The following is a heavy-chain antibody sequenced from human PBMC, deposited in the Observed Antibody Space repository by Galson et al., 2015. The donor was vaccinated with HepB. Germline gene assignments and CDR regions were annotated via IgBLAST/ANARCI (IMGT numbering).Heavy chain of an antibody. Sequence: SLRLSCAASGFTVSSNYMSWVRQAPGKGLEWVSVIYSGGSTYYADSVKGRFTISRDNSKNTLYLQMNSLRAEDTAVYYCARDRRYSSSSSYYYGMDVWGQGTTVTVSS. CDR1: GFTVSSNY. V-gene: IGHV3-53*01. CDR2: IYSGGST. CDR3: ARDRRYSSSSSYYYGMDV. J-gene: IGHJ6*02. D-gene: IGHD6-6*01.